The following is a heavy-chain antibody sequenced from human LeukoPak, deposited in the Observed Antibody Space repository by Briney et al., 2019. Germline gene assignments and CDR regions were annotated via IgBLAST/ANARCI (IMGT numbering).Heavy chain of an antibody. CDR2: ISSSSSYI. J-gene: IGHJ4*02. Sequence: KAGGSLRLSYAASGFTFSSYSMNWVRQAPGKGLEWVSSISSSSSYIYYADSVKGRFTISRDNAKNSLYLQMNSLRAEDTAVYYCARDTYYYGSGSYRPSDYWGQGTLVTVSS. D-gene: IGHD3-10*01. CDR3: ARDTYYYGSGSYRPSDY. V-gene: IGHV3-21*01. CDR1: GFTFSSYS.